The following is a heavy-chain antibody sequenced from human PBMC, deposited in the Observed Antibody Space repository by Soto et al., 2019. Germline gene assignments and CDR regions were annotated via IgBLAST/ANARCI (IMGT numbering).Heavy chain of an antibody. CDR3: ARDRWEFQLFYYGLDV. CDR2: IWYDGSND. J-gene: IGHJ6*02. D-gene: IGHD1-26*01. Sequence: GGSLRLSCAASGFTFSNYGMHWVRQAPGKGLEWVAIIWYDGSNDYYVDSVKGRFTISRDNSKNTLSLQMNSLRAEDTAVYYCARDRWEFQLFYYGLDVWGQGTTVTVSS. V-gene: IGHV3-33*01. CDR1: GFTFSNYG.